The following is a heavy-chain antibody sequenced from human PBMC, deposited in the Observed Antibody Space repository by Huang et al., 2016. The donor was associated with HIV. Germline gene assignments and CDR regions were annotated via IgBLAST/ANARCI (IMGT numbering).Heavy chain of an antibody. Sequence: QVHLQQWGAGLLKSAETLSLTCAVYGGSLSGYYWSWLRQTPGTGLEWIGEINHLGSSNYNPSLKSRVSISMDGSKKQCSPKLRSIADADTAVYFCARDATKNPRGWFDPWGQGTLVTVSS. CDR3: ARDATKNPRGWFDP. V-gene: IGHV4-34*02. CDR2: INHLGSS. CDR1: GGSLSGYY. D-gene: IGHD3-10*01. J-gene: IGHJ5*02.